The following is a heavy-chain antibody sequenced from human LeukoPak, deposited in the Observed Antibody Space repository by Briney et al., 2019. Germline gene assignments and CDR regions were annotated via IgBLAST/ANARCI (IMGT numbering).Heavy chain of an antibody. J-gene: IGHJ4*02. CDR3: ARRWMGRWVDY. V-gene: IGHV4-34*01. Sequence: PSETLSLTCAVYGGSFSGYYWSWIRQPPGKGLEWIGEINHSGSTNYNPSLKSRVTISVDTSKNQFSLKLSSVTAADTAVYYCARRWMGRWVDYWGQGTLVTVSS. CDR1: GGSFSGYY. D-gene: IGHD5-24*01. CDR2: INHSGST.